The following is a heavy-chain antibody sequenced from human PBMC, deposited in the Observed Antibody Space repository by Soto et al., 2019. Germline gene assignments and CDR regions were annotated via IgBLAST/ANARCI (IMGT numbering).Heavy chain of an antibody. CDR2: IIPIFVTA. CDR3: ARVEAFGVVTAYLDY. Sequence: QVQLVQSGAEVKKPGSSVKVSCKASGGTFSSYAISWVRQAPGQGREWMGGIIPIFVTANYAQKFQGRVTITAAESTSTAYMELSSMRSEDTAVYYCARVEAFGVVTAYLDYWGQGTLVTVSS. V-gene: IGHV1-69*12. CDR1: GGTFSSYA. D-gene: IGHD3-3*01. J-gene: IGHJ4*02.